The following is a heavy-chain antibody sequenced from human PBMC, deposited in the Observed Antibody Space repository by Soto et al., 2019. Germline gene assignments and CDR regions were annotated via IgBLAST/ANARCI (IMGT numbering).Heavy chain of an antibody. CDR2: TNPASGNT. D-gene: IGHD6-19*01. J-gene: IGHJ4*02. Sequence: ASVKVSCKASGYTFLHYAIHWVRQAPGQRPEWMGLTNPASGNTQYSQKFQGRFTITRDTSASTAYMELSSLRSEDTAVYFCSRTGYSTGWYFYFDYWAQGSLVTVSS. V-gene: IGHV1-3*01. CDR1: GYTFLHYA. CDR3: SRTGYSTGWYFYFDY.